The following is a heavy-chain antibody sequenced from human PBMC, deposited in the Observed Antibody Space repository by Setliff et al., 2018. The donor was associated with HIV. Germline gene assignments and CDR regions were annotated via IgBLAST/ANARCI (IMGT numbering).Heavy chain of an antibody. V-gene: IGHV4-34*01. CDR1: GDSFSDYY. Sequence: PSETLSLTCAVYGDSFSDYYWSWISQPPGKGLEWIGEGDQSGSANYNPSLTGRGTISVDTLKRHFSLKLTSVTAADAAVYYCARGRQGPSYYDSTGLSRGRDIDFWGQGTLVTVSS. CDR3: ARGRQGPSYYDSTGLSRGRDIDF. D-gene: IGHD3-16*01. J-gene: IGHJ4*02. CDR2: GDQSGSA.